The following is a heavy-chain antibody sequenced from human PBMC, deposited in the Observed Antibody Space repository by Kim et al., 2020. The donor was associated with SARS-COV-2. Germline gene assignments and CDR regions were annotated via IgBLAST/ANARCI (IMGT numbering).Heavy chain of an antibody. Sequence: GGSLRLSCAASGFTVSSNYMSWVRQAPGKGLEWVSVIYSGGSTYYADSVKGRFTISRDNSKNTLYLQMNSLRAEDTAVYYCARDRAVSPLEYSSGWYAPYYYYGMDVWGQGTTVTVSS. J-gene: IGHJ6*02. V-gene: IGHV3-53*01. CDR2: IYSGGST. CDR3: ARDRAVSPLEYSSGWYAPYYYYGMDV. D-gene: IGHD6-19*01. CDR1: GFTVSSNY.